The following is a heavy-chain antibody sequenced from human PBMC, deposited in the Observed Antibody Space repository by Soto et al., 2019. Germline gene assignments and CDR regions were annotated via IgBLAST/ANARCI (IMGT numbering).Heavy chain of an antibody. CDR3: ARDGVSSTEYTWNYGTYFDY. Sequence: ASVKVSCKASGYTFTSYAMHWVRQAPGQRLEWMGWINAGNGNTKYSQKFQGRVTITRDTSASTAYMELSSLRSEDTAVYYCARDGVSSTEYTWNYGTYFDYWGQGAPVTVSS. CDR1: GYTFTSYA. V-gene: IGHV1-3*01. CDR2: INAGNGNT. D-gene: IGHD1-7*01. J-gene: IGHJ4*02.